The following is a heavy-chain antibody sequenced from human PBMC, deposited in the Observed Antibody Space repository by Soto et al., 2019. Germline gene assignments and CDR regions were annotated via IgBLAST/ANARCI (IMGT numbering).Heavy chain of an antibody. CDR3: AREGSAPYNYYGMDV. CDR2: INGYNGNT. J-gene: IGHJ6*02. CDR1: GYTFTSYG. V-gene: IGHV1-18*01. Sequence: QVQLEQSGAEVKKPGDSMKVSCKAYGYTFTSYGISWVRQAPGQGLEWMGWINGYNGNTDYPQKVQGRVTMTTDTSTSTAYMELRSLRSDDTAVYYCAREGSAPYNYYGMDVWGQGTTVTVSS. D-gene: IGHD6-19*01.